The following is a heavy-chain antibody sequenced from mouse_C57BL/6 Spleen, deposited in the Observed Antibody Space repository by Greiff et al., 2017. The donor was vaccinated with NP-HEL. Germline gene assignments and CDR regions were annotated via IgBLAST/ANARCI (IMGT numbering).Heavy chain of an antibody. CDR3: AREGIGGAMDY. J-gene: IGHJ4*01. V-gene: IGHV1-26*01. Sequence: EVQLQQSGPELVKPGASVKISCKASGYTFTDYYMNWVKQSHGKSLEWIGDINPNNGGTSYNQKFKGKATLTVDKSSSTAYMELRSLTSEDSAVYYCAREGIGGAMDYWGQGTSVTVSS. CDR1: GYTFTDYY. CDR2: INPNNGGT.